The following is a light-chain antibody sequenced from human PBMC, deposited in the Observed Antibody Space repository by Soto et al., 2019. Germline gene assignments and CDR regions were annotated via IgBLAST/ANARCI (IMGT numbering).Light chain of an antibody. V-gene: IGLV1-47*01. CDR1: SSNIGSHH. CDR3: AAWGDSLV. J-gene: IGLJ2*01. Sequence: QSVLSQPPSASGTPGQRVTIPCSGSSSNIGSHHVNWYQRLPGTAPKLLIYRSDQRPSGVPDRFTGSKSGTSASLAISGLRSEDEAVYYCAAWGDSLVFGGGTKVTVL. CDR2: RSD.